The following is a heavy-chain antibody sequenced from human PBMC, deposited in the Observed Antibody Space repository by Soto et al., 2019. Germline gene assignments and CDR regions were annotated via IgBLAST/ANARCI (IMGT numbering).Heavy chain of an antibody. V-gene: IGHV4-34*10. J-gene: IGHJ6*02. CDR1: GASFTGHY. CDR3: ARWDFYYGMDA. Sequence: PSETLSLTCAVSGASFTGHYWSWIRQPPGKGLEWIGEVHHSGSTSYNPALKSRVTISVDTSRNQFSLKVTSVSAADTAVYYCARWDFYYGMDAWGQGTTVTVS. CDR2: VHHSGST.